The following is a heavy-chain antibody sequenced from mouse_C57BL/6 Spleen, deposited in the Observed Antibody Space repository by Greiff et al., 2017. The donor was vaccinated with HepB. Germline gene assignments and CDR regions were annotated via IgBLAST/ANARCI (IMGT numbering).Heavy chain of an antibody. Sequence: EVQGVESGGGLVQPGGSLSLSCAASGFTFTDYYMSWVRQPPGKALEWLGFIRNKANGYTTEYSASVKGRFTISRDNSQSILYLQMNALRAEDSATYYCARYNWDVKRNYAMDYWGQGTSVTVSS. V-gene: IGHV7-3*01. CDR3: ARYNWDVKRNYAMDY. CDR2: IRNKANGYTT. J-gene: IGHJ4*01. CDR1: GFTFTDYY. D-gene: IGHD4-1*01.